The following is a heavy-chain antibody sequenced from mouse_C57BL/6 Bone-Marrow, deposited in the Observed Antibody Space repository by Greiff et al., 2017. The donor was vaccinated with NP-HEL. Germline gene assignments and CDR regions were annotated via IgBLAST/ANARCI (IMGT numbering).Heavy chain of an antibody. Sequence: VQLQQPGAELVRPGSSVKLSCKASGYTFTSSWMDWVKQRPGQGLEWIGNIYPSDSETHYNQKFKDKATLTVDKSSSTAYMQLSSLTSEDSAVYYGARVSSGYAGFADWGQGTLVTVSA. CDR1: GYTFTSSW. V-gene: IGHV1-61*01. D-gene: IGHD3-2*02. CDR2: IYPSDSET. J-gene: IGHJ3*01. CDR3: ARVSSGYAGFAD.